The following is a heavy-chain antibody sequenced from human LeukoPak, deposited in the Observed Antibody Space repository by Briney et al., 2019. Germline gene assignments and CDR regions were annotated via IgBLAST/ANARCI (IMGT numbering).Heavy chain of an antibody. CDR1: GFTFSSYG. J-gene: IGHJ4*02. Sequence: PGGSLRLSCAASGFTFSSYGMHWVRQAPGKGLEWVAFIRYDGSNKYYADSVKGRFTISRDNSKNTLYLQMNSLRAEDTAVYYCASGYYYDSSGYYGGGNFDYWGQGTLVTVSS. CDR3: ASGYYYDSSGYYGGGNFDY. V-gene: IGHV3-30*02. D-gene: IGHD3-22*01. CDR2: IRYDGSNK.